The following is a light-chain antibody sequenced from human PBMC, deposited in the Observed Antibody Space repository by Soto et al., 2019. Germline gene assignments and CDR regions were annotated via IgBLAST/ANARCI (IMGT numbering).Light chain of an antibody. V-gene: IGKV1-5*01. CDR2: DAS. Sequence: DIQITQSPSTLSASVGDRVTITCRASQSISRWLAWYQQKPGKAPKALIYDASTLRSGVPSRFGGGGSGTEFTLTISSLQPDDFATYYCQQYNTYSTLGQGTRLEIK. J-gene: IGKJ5*01. CDR1: QSISRW. CDR3: QQYNTYST.